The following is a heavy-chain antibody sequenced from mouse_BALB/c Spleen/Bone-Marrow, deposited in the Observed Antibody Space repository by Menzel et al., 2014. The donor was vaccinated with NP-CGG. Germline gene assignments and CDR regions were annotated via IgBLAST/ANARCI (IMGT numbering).Heavy chain of an antibody. J-gene: IGHJ4*01. V-gene: IGHV1-4*01. CDR3: ARGGLRLPYAMVC. CDR2: INPSSGYA. D-gene: IGHD1-2*01. Sequence: VQLQQSGAELARPGASVKMSCTASGYTFPSYTIHWVKQRPGQGLEWIGYINPSSGYANYNQNLKDKATLTADKSSSTATMQLSSLTSEDSAIFFCARGGLRLPYAMVCWGRGTSVTVSS. CDR1: GYTFPSYT.